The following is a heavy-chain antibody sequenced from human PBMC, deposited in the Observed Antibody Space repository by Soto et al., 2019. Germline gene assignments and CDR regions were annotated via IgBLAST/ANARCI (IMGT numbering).Heavy chain of an antibody. CDR3: ARAVAVPADFDY. V-gene: IGHV1-3*01. D-gene: IGHD6-19*01. CDR2: INAGNGNT. J-gene: IGHJ4*02. CDR1: GYTFTGYA. Sequence: GASAEVSCKASGYTFTGYAMQWVRQAPGQRLEWMGWINAGNGNTKYSQKFQGRVTITRDTSASTAYMELSSLRSEDTAVYYCARAVAVPADFDYWGQGTLVTVSS.